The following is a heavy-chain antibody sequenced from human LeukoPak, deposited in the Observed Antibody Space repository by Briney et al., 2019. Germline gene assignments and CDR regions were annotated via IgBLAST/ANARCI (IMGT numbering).Heavy chain of an antibody. Sequence: SVKVSCKASGYTFTTYAMNWVRQAPGQGLERMGGIIPIFGSANYAQKFQGRVTITADKSTSTAYMELSSLRSEDTAVYYCATRAAGIPTRPAYYYYYMDVWGKGTTVTVSS. CDR3: ATRAAGIPTRPAYYYYYMDV. CDR1: GYTFTTYA. J-gene: IGHJ6*03. D-gene: IGHD6-6*01. CDR2: IIPIFGSA. V-gene: IGHV1-69*06.